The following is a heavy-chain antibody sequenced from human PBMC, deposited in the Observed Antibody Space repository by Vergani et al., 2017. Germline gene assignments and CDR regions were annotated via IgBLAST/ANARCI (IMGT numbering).Heavy chain of an antibody. D-gene: IGHD5-12*01. J-gene: IGHJ6*02. CDR1: GFTFNHYA. CDR2: ISGSGGST. Sequence: EVQLLESGGDLVQPGGSLRLSCAASGFTFNHYAMNWVRQAPGKGLEWVSGISGSGGSTYYAGSVKGRFTISRDSFKNTLYLQMNSLSAGDTAVYYCAKANPRNSGYDYLYYYHALDVWGQETTVTVSS. V-gene: IGHV3-23*01. CDR3: AKANPRNSGYDYLYYYHALDV.